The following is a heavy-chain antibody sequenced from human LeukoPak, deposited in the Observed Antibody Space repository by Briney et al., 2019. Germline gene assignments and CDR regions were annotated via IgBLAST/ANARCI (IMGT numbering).Heavy chain of an antibody. V-gene: IGHV1-69*05. D-gene: IGHD2-2*01. Sequence: SVKVSCKASGGTFSSDAISWVRQAPGQGLEWMGGIIHIFGTANHAHKFQGRVTITTDASTSTAYMELISLRSEDTAVYYCATEYCSSTTCVPNYYYYYMDVWGKGTTVTVSS. CDR1: GGTFSSDA. J-gene: IGHJ6*03. CDR2: IIHIFGTA. CDR3: ATEYCSSTTCVPNYYYYYMDV.